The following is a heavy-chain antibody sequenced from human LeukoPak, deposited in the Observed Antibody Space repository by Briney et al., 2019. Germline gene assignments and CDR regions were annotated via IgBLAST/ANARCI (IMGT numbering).Heavy chain of an antibody. Sequence: GGSLRLSCAASGFTFSSYSMNWVPQAPGKGLEWVSSISSSSSYIYYADSVKGRFTISRDNAKNSLYLQMNSLRAEDTAVYYCASYGPRGFDYWGQGTLVTVSS. J-gene: IGHJ4*02. D-gene: IGHD3-10*01. CDR3: ASYGPRGFDY. CDR1: GFTFSSYS. CDR2: ISSSSSYI. V-gene: IGHV3-21*01.